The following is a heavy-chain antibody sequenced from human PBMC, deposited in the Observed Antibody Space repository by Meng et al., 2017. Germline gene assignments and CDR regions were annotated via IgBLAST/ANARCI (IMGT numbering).Heavy chain of an antibody. Sequence: ASVKVSCKASGYTFTSYYMHWVRQAPGQGLEWMGIINPSGGSTSYAQKFQGRVTMNRDTSTRTVYMELSSLRSKDTAVYYCARGGGSSGWYIDAFEIWGQGTMVTVSS. CDR2: INPSGGST. J-gene: IGHJ3*02. CDR1: GYTFTSYY. CDR3: ARGGGSSGWYIDAFEI. V-gene: IGHV1-46*01. D-gene: IGHD6-19*01.